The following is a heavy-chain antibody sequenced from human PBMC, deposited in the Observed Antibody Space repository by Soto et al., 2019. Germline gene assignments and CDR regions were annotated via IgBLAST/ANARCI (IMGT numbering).Heavy chain of an antibody. V-gene: IGHV3-30*03. CDR2: LSHDGSET. J-gene: IGHJ4*02. Sequence: GGSLRLSCAASGFTFDIYGMHWVRQAPGKGLEWVAVLSHDGSETLYADSVKGRFTASRDTSKKQFSLRLTSVTAADTAVYYCATYDSSGLAFWGQGTLVTVS. CDR3: ATYDSSGLAF. D-gene: IGHD3-22*01. CDR1: GFTFDIYG.